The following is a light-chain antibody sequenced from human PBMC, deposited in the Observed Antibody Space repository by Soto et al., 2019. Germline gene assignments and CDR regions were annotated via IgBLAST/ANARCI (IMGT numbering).Light chain of an antibody. CDR1: SSNIGAGYD. CDR3: QSYDSSLSGPYG. Sequence: QSVLTQPPSVSGAPGQRVTISCTGSSSNIGAGYDVHWYQQLPGTAPKLLIYGNSNRPSGVPDRFSGSKSGTSASLASTGLQAEDEADYYCQSYDSSLSGPYGFGTGTKVTVL. J-gene: IGLJ1*01. CDR2: GNS. V-gene: IGLV1-40*01.